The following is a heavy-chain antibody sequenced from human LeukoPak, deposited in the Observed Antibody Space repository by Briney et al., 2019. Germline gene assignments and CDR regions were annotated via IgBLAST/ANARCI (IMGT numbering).Heavy chain of an antibody. CDR1: GFTFSNYG. CDR3: AKHTYYYGSGTHLDY. Sequence: GGSLRLSCAASGFTFSNYGMSWVRQAPGKGLEWVSTISAGGGSTYYADSVTGRFTISRDNSKNTLYLQMNGLRAEDTAVYYCAKHTYYYGSGTHLDYWGQGTLVTVSS. D-gene: IGHD3-10*01. CDR2: ISAGGGST. V-gene: IGHV3-23*01. J-gene: IGHJ4*02.